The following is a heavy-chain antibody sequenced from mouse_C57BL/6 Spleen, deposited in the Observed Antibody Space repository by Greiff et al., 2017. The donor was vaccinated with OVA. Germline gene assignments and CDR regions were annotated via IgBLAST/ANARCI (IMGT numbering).Heavy chain of an antibody. CDR3: ARGATTVVLGY. CDR2: IDPSDSYT. D-gene: IGHD1-1*01. Sequence: QVQLQQSGAELVMPGASVKLSCKASGYTFTSYWMHWVKQRPGQGLEWIGEIDPSDSYTNYNQKFKGKSTLTVDKSSSTAYMQLSSLTSEDSAVEYCARGATTVVLGYWGQGTTLTVSS. J-gene: IGHJ2*01. V-gene: IGHV1-69*01. CDR1: GYTFTSYW.